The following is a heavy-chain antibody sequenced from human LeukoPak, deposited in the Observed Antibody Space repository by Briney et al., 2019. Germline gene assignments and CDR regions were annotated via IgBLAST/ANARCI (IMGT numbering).Heavy chain of an antibody. CDR2: ISSSSSYI. CDR3: ARVSVVGATKDDY. V-gene: IGHV3-21*01. D-gene: IGHD1-26*01. CDR1: GFTFSSYS. J-gene: IGHJ4*02. Sequence: GGSLRLSCAASGFTFSSYSMTWVRQAPGKGLEWVSSISSSSSYIYYADSVKGRFTISRDNAKNSLYLQMNSLRAEDTAVYYCARVSVVGATKDDYWGQGTLVTVSS.